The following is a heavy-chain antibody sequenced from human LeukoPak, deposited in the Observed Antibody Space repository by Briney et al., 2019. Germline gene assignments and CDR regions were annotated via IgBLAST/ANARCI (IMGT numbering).Heavy chain of an antibody. CDR2: ITEEGRDK. D-gene: IGHD1-26*01. CDR1: GLTFRNYG. J-gene: IGHJ4*02. CDR3: AKDLKKWELSFDS. Sequence: PGKCLRLSCAASGLTFRNYGMDWVRQAPGKGLEWVAVITEEGRDKYYAESVKGRFTISRDNSKNTVYLQMNNLRLEDTALYYCAKDLKKWELSFDSWGQGTLDTLSS. V-gene: IGHV3-30*18.